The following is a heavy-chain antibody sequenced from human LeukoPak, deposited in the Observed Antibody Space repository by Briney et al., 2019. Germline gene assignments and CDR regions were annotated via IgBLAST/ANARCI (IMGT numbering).Heavy chain of an antibody. CDR3: AGSITMVRGAQY. J-gene: IGHJ4*02. V-gene: IGHV4-38-2*02. D-gene: IGHD3-10*01. CDR1: GGSFSGYY. CDR2: IYHSGST. Sequence: SETLSLTCTVSGGSFSGYYWSWIRQPPGKGLEWIGSIYHSGSTYYNPSLKSRVTISVDTSKNQFSLKLSSVTAADTAVYYCAGSITMVRGAQYWGQGTLVTVSS.